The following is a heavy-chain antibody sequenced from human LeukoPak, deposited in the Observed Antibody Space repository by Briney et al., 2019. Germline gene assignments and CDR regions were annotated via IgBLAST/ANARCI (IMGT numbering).Heavy chain of an antibody. CDR2: IKQDGSEK. Sequence: GGSLRLSCAASGFTFSTYWMSWVRQAPGKGLEWVANIKQDGSEKYYIDSVKGRFTISRDNAKNSLYLQMNSLGAEDTAMYYCARDSAGNDYWGQGTLVTVSS. CDR1: GFTFSTYW. CDR3: ARDSAGNDY. D-gene: IGHD6-13*01. J-gene: IGHJ4*02. V-gene: IGHV3-7*01.